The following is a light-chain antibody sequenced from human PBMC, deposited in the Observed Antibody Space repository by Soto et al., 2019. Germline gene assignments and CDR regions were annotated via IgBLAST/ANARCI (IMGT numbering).Light chain of an antibody. V-gene: IGKV3-15*01. CDR1: QSVSNN. J-gene: IGKJ1*01. Sequence: EIVMTQSPATLSVSPGERATLSCRASQSVSNNLAWYQKKPGQAPRLLIYGASTMATGIPARFSGSGSGTEFTLTIRSLQSEDFAFYYWQQYNNWWTFGQGTRVDIK. CDR2: GAS. CDR3: QQYNNWWT.